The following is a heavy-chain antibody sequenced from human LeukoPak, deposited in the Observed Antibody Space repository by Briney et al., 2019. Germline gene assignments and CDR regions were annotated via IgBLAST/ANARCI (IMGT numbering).Heavy chain of an antibody. CDR1: GFTFKNYW. J-gene: IGHJ4*02. CDR3: ARGRRDTQYQVFDY. V-gene: IGHV3-7*01. CDR2: IKQDGSET. Sequence: GGSLRLSCAASGFTFKNYWMSWVRQAPGKGLEWVANIKQDGSETYYVDSVKGRFTISRDNAKNSLFLQMNSLRVEDTAVYYCARGRRDTQYQVFDYWGQGTLVTVSS. D-gene: IGHD2-2*01.